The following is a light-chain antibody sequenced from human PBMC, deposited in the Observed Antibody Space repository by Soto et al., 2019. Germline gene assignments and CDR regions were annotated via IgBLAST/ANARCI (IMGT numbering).Light chain of an antibody. Sequence: EIVLTQSPATLSSSPGETAPLSCRASQYVGTRLAWYQHNPGQAPRLLIYDASNRATGIPARFSGSGSGTDFTLTISSLEPEDFAVYYCQLRSNWPPVWTFGQGTKVDIK. CDR3: QLRSNWPPVWT. CDR1: QYVGTR. CDR2: DAS. J-gene: IGKJ1*01. V-gene: IGKV3-11*01.